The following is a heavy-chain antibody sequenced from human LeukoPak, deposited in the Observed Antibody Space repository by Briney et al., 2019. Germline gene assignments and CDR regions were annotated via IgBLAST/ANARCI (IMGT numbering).Heavy chain of an antibody. Sequence: GGSLRLSCAASGFTFSSFWMHWVRQPPGKGLVWVSRIDTDGRTTTYADSVKGRFTISRDNARNTVYLQINSLRAEDTAVYYCAREQWLVQVYWGQGTLVTVSS. D-gene: IGHD6-19*01. CDR1: GFTFSSFW. CDR3: AREQWLVQVY. J-gene: IGHJ4*02. V-gene: IGHV3-74*01. CDR2: IDTDGRTT.